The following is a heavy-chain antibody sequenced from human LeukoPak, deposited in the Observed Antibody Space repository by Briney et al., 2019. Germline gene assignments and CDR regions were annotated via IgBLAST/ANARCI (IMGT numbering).Heavy chain of an antibody. J-gene: IGHJ3*02. V-gene: IGHV4-4*02. Sequence: SETLSLTRAVSGGSINSPKSWSWVRQPPGKGLEWIGDRYHSGGTNYNPSLKSRVTISVDTSKNQFSLELNSVTAADTAVYYCGAYRTLDDAFDIWGQGTLVTVSS. CDR2: RYHSGGT. CDR3: GAYRTLDDAFDI. CDR1: GGSINSPKS. D-gene: IGHD3-16*01.